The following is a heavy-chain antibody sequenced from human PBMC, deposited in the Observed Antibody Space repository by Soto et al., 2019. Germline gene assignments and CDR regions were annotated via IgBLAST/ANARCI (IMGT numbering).Heavy chain of an antibody. J-gene: IGHJ4*02. CDR3: ASSPEPAPFHF. CDR2: INTCNGNT. Sequence: ASAKVSCKASGDAFTSYGMSWVRQAPGQGLEWMGWINTCNGNTKYSQNLQGRVTISRDTSASTAYMELSNLRSEDTAVYYCASSPEPAPFHFWGQGTPVTVSS. V-gene: IGHV1-3*04. CDR1: GDAFTSYG.